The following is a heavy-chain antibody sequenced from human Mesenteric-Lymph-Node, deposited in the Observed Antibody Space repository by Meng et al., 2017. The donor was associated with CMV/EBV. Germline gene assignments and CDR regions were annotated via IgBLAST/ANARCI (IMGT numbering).Heavy chain of an antibody. V-gene: IGHV6-1*01. Sequence: WNWSRQSPSRGLEWLGRTYSRSKWYNDYAVSVKSRITINPDTSKNQFSLQLNSVTPEDTAVYYCAREGLGRNIVVVPAASYYGMDVWGQGTTVTVSS. D-gene: IGHD2-2*01. CDR2: TYSRSKWYN. CDR3: AREGLGRNIVVVPAASYYGMDV. J-gene: IGHJ6*02.